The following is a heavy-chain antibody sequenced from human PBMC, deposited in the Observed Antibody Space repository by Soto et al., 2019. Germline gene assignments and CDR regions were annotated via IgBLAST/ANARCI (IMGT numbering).Heavy chain of an antibody. D-gene: IGHD4-17*01. CDR1: GFSLTTTSMG. J-gene: IGHJ4*02. CDR3: AHAGDYDLLSFDH. Sequence: QITLKESGPPLVRPAQTLTLTCAFSGFSLTTTSMGVAWLRQPPGKALEWLALIYWDDDKRYSPSLKDRLTISKDTSRRRVVLTISNMNPEDTGTYCCAHAGDYDLLSFDHWGPGTLVTVSS. V-gene: IGHV2-5*02. CDR2: IYWDDDK.